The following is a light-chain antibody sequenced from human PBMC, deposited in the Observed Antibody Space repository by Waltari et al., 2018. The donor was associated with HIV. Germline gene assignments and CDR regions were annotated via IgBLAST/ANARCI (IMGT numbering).Light chain of an antibody. Sequence: DIQMTQSPSSLSASVGDRVTITCRASQSISSYLNWYQQKPGKAPNLLIYDASSLQSGLPPRFSGSGSGTEFTLTITNLQPEDFATYFCQQSFDVPLVFGPGTRVD. CDR1: QSISSY. J-gene: IGKJ3*01. CDR3: QQSFDVPLV. CDR2: DAS. V-gene: IGKV1-39*01.